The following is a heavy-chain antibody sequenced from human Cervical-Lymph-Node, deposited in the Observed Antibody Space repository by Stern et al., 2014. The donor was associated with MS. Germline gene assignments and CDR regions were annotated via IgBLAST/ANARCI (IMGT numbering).Heavy chain of an antibody. V-gene: IGHV4-61*02. CDR3: ARGYRIFDY. D-gene: IGHD5-18*01. J-gene: IGHJ4*02. Sequence: VQLVESGPGLVKPSQTLSLTCTVSGGSISSGSDYWSWIRQPVGKGLEWIGRNQPSGSAFYTPFLQRPGTTSTATSMNQFSLELNSATAADTAIYYCARGYRIFDYWGQGIVVTVSS. CDR2: NQPSGSA. CDR1: GGSISSGSDY.